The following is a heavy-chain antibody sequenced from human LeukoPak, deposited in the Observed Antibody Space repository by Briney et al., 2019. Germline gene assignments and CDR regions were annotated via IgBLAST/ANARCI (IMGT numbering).Heavy chain of an antibody. CDR3: ARDPTQYTTAWYSDY. V-gene: IGHV3-33*01. D-gene: IGHD2/OR15-2a*01. J-gene: IGHJ4*02. CDR1: GFSFSAYG. Sequence: TGGSLRLSCTASGFSFSAYGMHWVRQAPGKGLEWVAVIWYDGSSQYYADSVKGRFTISRDNSKNTLLLQMNSLRAEDTAVYYCARDPTQYTTAWYSDYWGQGTLVTVSS. CDR2: IWYDGSSQ.